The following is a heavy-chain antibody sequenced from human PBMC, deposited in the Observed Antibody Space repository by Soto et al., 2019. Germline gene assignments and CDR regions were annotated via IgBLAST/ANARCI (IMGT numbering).Heavy chain of an antibody. CDR3: ARQVGTLEGSREWFGELFNWFDP. J-gene: IGHJ5*02. V-gene: IGHV5-51*01. CDR2: IYPGDSDT. Sequence: GESLKISCKGSGYSFTSYWIGWVRQMPGKGLEWMGIIYPGDSDTRYSPSFQGQVTISADKSISTAYLQWSSLKASDTAMYYCARQVGTLEGSREWFGELFNWFDPWGQGTLVTVSS. CDR1: GYSFTSYW. D-gene: IGHD3-10*01.